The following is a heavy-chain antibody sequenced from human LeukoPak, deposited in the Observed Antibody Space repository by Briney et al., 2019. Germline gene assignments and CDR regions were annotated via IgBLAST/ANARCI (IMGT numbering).Heavy chain of an antibody. Sequence: GESLKISCKGSGYNFASYWIAWVRQLPGEGLEWMGIIHPADSDTRYSPSFQGQVTISADKSISTAYLQWSSLRASDTAMYYCARSSSGWSFDYWGQGTLVTVSS. J-gene: IGHJ4*02. D-gene: IGHD6-19*01. V-gene: IGHV5-51*01. CDR2: IHPADSDT. CDR3: ARSSSGWSFDY. CDR1: GYNFASYW.